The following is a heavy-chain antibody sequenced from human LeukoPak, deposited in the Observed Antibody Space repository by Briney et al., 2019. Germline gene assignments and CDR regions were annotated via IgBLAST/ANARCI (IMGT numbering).Heavy chain of an antibody. Sequence: GGSLRLSCAASGLTFRNYWMSWVRQAPGKGLEWVSSISSSSSYIYYADSVQGRFTISRDNAKNSLYLQMNSLRAEDTAVYYCARVNITASSSWGIIDYWGQGTLVTVSS. V-gene: IGHV3-21*01. CDR1: GLTFRNYW. CDR2: ISSSSSYI. J-gene: IGHJ4*02. D-gene: IGHD6-13*01. CDR3: ARVNITASSSWGIIDY.